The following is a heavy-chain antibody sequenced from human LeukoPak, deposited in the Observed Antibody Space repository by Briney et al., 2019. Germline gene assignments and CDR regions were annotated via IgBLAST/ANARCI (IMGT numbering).Heavy chain of an antibody. J-gene: IGHJ5*02. D-gene: IGHD6-13*01. CDR1: GYTFTSYG. CDR2: MNPYSANT. V-gene: IGHV1-8*03. Sequence: GASVKVSCKASGYTFTSYGISWVRQAPGQGLEWMGWMNPYSANTGYAQNFQGRITITSNTSISTAYMELSSLRSEDTAVYYCARTQQLVLRSPLDPWGQGTLVTVSS. CDR3: ARTQQLVLRSPLDP.